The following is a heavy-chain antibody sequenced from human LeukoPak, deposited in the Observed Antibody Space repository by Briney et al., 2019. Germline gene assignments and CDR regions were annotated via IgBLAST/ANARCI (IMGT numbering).Heavy chain of an antibody. CDR3: AKDRYYGSNGSRTPFDY. D-gene: IGHD3-22*01. CDR1: GFTFSSYA. Sequence: GGSLRLSCAASGFTFSSYAMSWVRQAPGKGLEWVSAISGSGGSTYYVDSVKGRFTISRDNSKNTLYLQMNSLRAEDTAVYYCAKDRYYGSNGSRTPFDYWGQGTLVTVSS. CDR2: ISGSGGST. J-gene: IGHJ4*02. V-gene: IGHV3-23*01.